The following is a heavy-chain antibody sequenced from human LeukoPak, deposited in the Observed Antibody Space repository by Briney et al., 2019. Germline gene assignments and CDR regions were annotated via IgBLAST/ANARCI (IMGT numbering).Heavy chain of an antibody. CDR2: ISSDSSYT. Sequence: GGSLRLSCAAYGFIFSDYYMTCIRQAPGKGLDWISYISSDSSYTRYADSVKGRFTFSSENAKDSMYLKMNSLRAEDPAVYYCARLHSTAAAGTYDYWGQGTLVTVSS. CDR3: ARLHSTAAAGTYDY. CDR1: GFIFSDYY. V-gene: IGHV3-11*06. J-gene: IGHJ4*02. D-gene: IGHD6-13*01.